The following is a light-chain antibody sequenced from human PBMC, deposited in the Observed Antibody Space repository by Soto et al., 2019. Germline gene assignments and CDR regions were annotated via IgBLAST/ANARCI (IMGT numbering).Light chain of an antibody. J-gene: IGKJ1*01. CDR1: QSVSSSY. Sequence: EIVLPKSPGTLSLAPVEGATLSGRAIQSVSSSYLGWYQQKPGQAHRLLIYGASSRAAGIPGRFSGSGSGTDFTITISRLEHEDFAVYYCHPYGYSWTFGQGTKVDIK. V-gene: IGKV3-20*01. CDR2: GAS. CDR3: HPYGYSWT.